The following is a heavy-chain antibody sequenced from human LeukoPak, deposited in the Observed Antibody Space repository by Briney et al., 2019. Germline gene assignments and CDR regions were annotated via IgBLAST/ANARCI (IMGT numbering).Heavy chain of an antibody. Sequence: EASVKVSCKVSGYTLTELSMHWVRQAPGKGLEWMGGFDPEDGETIYAQKFQGRVTMTEDTSTDTAYMELSSLRSEDTAVYYCATDLEYSSSSGAFDIWGQGTMVTVSS. J-gene: IGHJ3*02. D-gene: IGHD6-6*01. CDR1: GYTLTELS. CDR3: ATDLEYSSSSGAFDI. V-gene: IGHV1-24*01. CDR2: FDPEDGET.